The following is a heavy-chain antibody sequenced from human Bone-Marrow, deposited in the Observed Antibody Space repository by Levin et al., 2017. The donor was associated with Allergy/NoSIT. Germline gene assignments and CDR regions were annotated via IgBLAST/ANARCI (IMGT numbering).Heavy chain of an antibody. CDR3: ARDPRLSGSEDFDI. CDR2: IIPIFGTA. V-gene: IGHV1-69*06. D-gene: IGHD2/OR15-2a*01. CDR1: GGTFSSYA. Sequence: SVKVSCKASGGTFSSYAISWVRQAPGQGLEWMGGIIPIFGTANYAQKFQGRVTITADKSTSTAYMELSSLRSEDTAVYYCARDPRLSGSEDFDIWGQGTMVTVSS. J-gene: IGHJ3*02.